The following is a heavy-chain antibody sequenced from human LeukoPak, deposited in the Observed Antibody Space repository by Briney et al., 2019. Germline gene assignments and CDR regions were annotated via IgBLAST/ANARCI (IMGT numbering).Heavy chain of an antibody. J-gene: IGHJ4*01. D-gene: IGHD1-26*01. CDR2: IYYSGST. CDR1: GGSISSSTYY. V-gene: IGHV4-39*07. Sequence: PSETLSLTCSVSGGSISSSTYYWAWVRQPPGKGREWIASIYYSGSTYYKESLKSRVTISVDTSKNQFSLNLSSVTAADTAVYYCARVGDSGTYYAFDYWGQGTLVTVPS. CDR3: ARVGDSGTYYAFDY.